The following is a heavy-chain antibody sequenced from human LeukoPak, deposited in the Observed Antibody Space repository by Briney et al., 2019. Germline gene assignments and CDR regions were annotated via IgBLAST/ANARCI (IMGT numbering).Heavy chain of an antibody. CDR1: GFTFDDYA. J-gene: IGHJ4*02. V-gene: IGHV3-9*01. CDR3: ARAPLHLAMYHYFDY. CDR2: ISWNSGSI. Sequence: PGGSLRLSCAASGFTFDDYAMHWVRQAPGKGLEWVSGISWNSGSIGYADSVKGRFTISRDNAKNSLYLQMNSLRAEDTAVYYCARAPLHLAMYHYFDYWGQGTLVTVSS. D-gene: IGHD2-2*01.